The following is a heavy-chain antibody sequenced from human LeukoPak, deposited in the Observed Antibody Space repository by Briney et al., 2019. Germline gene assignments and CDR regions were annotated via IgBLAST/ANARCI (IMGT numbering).Heavy chain of an antibody. D-gene: IGHD2-15*01. V-gene: IGHV3-30*02. Sequence: GGSLRLSCAASGFTFSSYGMHWVRQAPGKGLEWVAFIRYDGSNKYYADSVKGRFTISRDNSKNTLNLQMNSLRAEDTAVYYCAKAGAVVVVAAKYFDYWGQGTLVTVSS. CDR1: GFTFSSYG. CDR2: IRYDGSNK. CDR3: AKAGAVVVVAAKYFDY. J-gene: IGHJ4*02.